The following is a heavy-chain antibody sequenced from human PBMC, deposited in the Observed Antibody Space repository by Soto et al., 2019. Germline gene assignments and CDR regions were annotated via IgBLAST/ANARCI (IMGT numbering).Heavy chain of an antibody. J-gene: IGHJ3*02. Sequence: PGGSLRLSCAASGFTFSSYAMHWVRQAPGKGLEWVAVISYDGSNKYYADSVKGRFTISRDNSKNTLYLQMNSLRAEDTAVYYCAGTYYYDLHAFDIWGQGTMVTVSS. V-gene: IGHV3-30-3*01. CDR2: ISYDGSNK. CDR3: AGTYYYDLHAFDI. D-gene: IGHD3-22*01. CDR1: GFTFSSYA.